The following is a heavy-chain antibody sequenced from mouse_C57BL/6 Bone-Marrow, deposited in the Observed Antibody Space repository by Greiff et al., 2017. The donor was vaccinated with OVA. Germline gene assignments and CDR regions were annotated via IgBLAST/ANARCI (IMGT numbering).Heavy chain of an antibody. J-gene: IGHJ3*01. CDR2: IDPEDGET. D-gene: IGHD2-3*01. CDR3: ARGRLLAWFAY. V-gene: IGHV14-2*01. CDR1: GFNIKDYY. Sequence: EVKLQESGAELVKPGASVKLSCTASGFNIKDYYMHWVKQRTEQGLEWIGRIDPEDGETKYAPKFQGKATITADTSSNTAYLQLISLTSEDTAVYYCARGRLLAWFAYWGQGTLVTVSA.